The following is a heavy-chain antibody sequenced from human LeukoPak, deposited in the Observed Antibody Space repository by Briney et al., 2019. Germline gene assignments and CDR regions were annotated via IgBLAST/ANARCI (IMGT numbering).Heavy chain of an antibody. J-gene: IGHJ4*02. CDR3: AVLRRDYYDSSEY. Sequence: SETLSLTCAVYGGSFSGYYWSWIRQPPGKGLEWIGETNHSGSTTYNPSLKSRVTISIDTFSLNLSSVTAADTAVYYCAVLRRDYYDSSEYWGQGTLVTVSS. CDR1: GGSFSGYY. D-gene: IGHD3-22*01. CDR2: TNHSGST. V-gene: IGHV4-34*01.